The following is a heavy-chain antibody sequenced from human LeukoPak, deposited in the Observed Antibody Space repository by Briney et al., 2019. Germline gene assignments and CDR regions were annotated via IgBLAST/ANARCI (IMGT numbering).Heavy chain of an antibody. CDR1: GFTVSSNS. J-gene: IGHJ4*02. CDR3: ARGSFRAFDY. V-gene: IGHV3-53*01. CDR2: IYSGGST. Sequence: GGSLRLSCAASGFTVSSNSMSWVRQAPGKGLEWVSVIYSGGSTYYADSVKGRLTISRDNSKNTVYLQMSSLRAEDTAVYYCARGSFRAFDYWGQGTLVTVSS.